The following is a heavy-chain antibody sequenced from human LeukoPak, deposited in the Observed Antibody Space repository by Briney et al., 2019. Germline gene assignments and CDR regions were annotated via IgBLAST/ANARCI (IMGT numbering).Heavy chain of an antibody. V-gene: IGHV4-34*01. CDR1: GGSFSGYY. J-gene: IGHJ4*02. Sequence: SETLSLTCAVYGGSFSGYYWSWIRQPPGKGLEWIGEINHSGSTNYNPSLKSRVTISVDTSKNQFSLKLSSVTAADTAVYYCARRTTYYYDSSGYFRDYWGQGTLVTVSS. D-gene: IGHD3-22*01. CDR3: ARRTTYYYDSSGYFRDY. CDR2: INHSGST.